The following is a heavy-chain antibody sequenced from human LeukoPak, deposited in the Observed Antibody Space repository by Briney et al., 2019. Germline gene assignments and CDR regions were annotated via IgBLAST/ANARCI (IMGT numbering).Heavy chain of an antibody. Sequence: ASVKVSCKASGYTFTSYDINWVRQATGQGLEWMGWMNPNSGNTGYAQKFQGKVTMTRNTSISTAYMELSGLRSEDTAVYYCARVVGGWYDWFDPWGQGTLVTVSS. D-gene: IGHD6-19*01. CDR1: GYTFTSYD. CDR3: ARVVGGWYDWFDP. CDR2: MNPNSGNT. V-gene: IGHV1-8*01. J-gene: IGHJ5*02.